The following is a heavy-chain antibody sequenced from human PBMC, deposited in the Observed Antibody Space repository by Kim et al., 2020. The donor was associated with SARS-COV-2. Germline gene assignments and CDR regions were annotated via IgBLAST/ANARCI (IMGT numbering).Heavy chain of an antibody. CDR1: GYTFTGYY. D-gene: IGHD3-10*01. J-gene: IGHJ5*02. CDR2: INPNSGGT. V-gene: IGHV1-2*02. CDR3: ARDAVRGPPSSWFDP. Sequence: ASVKVSCKASGYTFTGYYMHWVRQAPGQGLEWMGWINPNSGGTNYAQKFQGRVTMTRDTSISTAYMELSRLRSDDTAVYYCARDAVRGPPSSWFDPWGQGTLVTVSS.